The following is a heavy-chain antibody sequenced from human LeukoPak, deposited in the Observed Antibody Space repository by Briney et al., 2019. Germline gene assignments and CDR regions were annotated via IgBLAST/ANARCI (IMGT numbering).Heavy chain of an antibody. V-gene: IGHV4-39*07. CDR1: GGSISSCNYY. CDR3: ARANRYDLYFDY. CDR2: IYCRAST. Sequence: SETLSLTCIVSGGSISSCNYYWGWIRQSPGKGLDWFGSIYCRASTYSHPSLKSRVIVSSDMSKNQFSLMLNYVTAADTAVYYGARANRYDLYFDYWGQGTLVTVSS. D-gene: IGHD5-12*01. J-gene: IGHJ4*02.